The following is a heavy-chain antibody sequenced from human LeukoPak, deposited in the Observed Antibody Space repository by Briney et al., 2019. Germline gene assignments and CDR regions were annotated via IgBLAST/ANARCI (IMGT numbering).Heavy chain of an antibody. D-gene: IGHD3-22*01. CDR1: GGTFSSYA. J-gene: IGHJ4*02. Sequence: SVKVSCKASGGTFSSYAISWVRQAPGHGLEWMGVIIPIFGTANYAQKFQGRVTITADESTSTAYMELSSLRSEDTAVYYCARDPPLEFDSSGFFDYWGQGTLVTVSS. V-gene: IGHV1-69*13. CDR3: ARDPPLEFDSSGFFDY. CDR2: IIPIFGTA.